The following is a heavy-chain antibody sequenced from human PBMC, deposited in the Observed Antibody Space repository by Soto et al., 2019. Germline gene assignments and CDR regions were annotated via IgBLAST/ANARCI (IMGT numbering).Heavy chain of an antibody. V-gene: IGHV4-34*01. Sequence: PSETLSLTCAVYGGSFSGYYWSWIRQPPGKGLEWIGEINHSGSTNYNPSLKSRVTISVATSKNQFSLKLSSVTAADTAVYYRASGRIPIFGVVTWPYSYCMDVWDPGTSLTGFS. CDR3: ASGRIPIFGVVTWPYSYCMDV. J-gene: IGHJ6*02. D-gene: IGHD3-3*01. CDR1: GGSFSGYY. CDR2: INHSGST.